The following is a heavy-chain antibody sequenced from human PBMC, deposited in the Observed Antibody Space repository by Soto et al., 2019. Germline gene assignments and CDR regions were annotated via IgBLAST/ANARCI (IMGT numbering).Heavy chain of an antibody. CDR2: ISAYNGNT. Sequence: GASVKVSCKASGYTFTSYGISWVRQAPGQGLEWMGWISAYNGNTNYAQKLQGRVTMTTDTSTSTAYMELRSLRSDDTAVYYCASGPYGDYVFSGYYDYMDVWGKGTTVTVSS. CDR3: ASGPYGDYVFSGYYDYMDV. V-gene: IGHV1-18*01. J-gene: IGHJ6*03. D-gene: IGHD4-17*01. CDR1: GYTFTSYG.